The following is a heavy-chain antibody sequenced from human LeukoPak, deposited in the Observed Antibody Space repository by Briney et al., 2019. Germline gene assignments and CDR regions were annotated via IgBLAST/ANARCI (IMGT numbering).Heavy chain of an antibody. CDR1: GGSISSSSYY. Sequence: PSETLSLTCTVSGGSISSSSYYWGWIRQPPGKGLEWIGSIYYSGSTYYNPSLKSRVTIFVDTSKNQFSLKLSSVTAADTAVYYCARQGALRFLEWFPRNWYFDLWGRGTLVTVSS. J-gene: IGHJ2*01. CDR3: ARQGALRFLEWFPRNWYFDL. V-gene: IGHV4-39*01. D-gene: IGHD3-3*01. CDR2: IYYSGST.